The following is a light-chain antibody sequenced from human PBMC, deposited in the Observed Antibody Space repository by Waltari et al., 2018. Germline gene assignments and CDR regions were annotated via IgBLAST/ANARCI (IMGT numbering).Light chain of an antibody. J-gene: IGKJ4*01. CDR1: QSVGTN. CDR2: GVS. Sequence: EIVMTQSPATLSVSPGQSATLSCRASQSVGTNLAWYEQKPGQAPRLLIYGVSTRATGIPARFSGSGAGTEFTLTISSLQSEDFAVYYCQQYDNWPPLTFGGGTKVEIK. CDR3: QQYDNWPPLT. V-gene: IGKV3-15*01.